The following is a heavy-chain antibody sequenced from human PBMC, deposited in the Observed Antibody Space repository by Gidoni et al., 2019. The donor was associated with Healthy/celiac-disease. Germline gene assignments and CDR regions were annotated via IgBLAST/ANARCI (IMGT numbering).Heavy chain of an antibody. J-gene: IGHJ5*02. CDR3: AKDAGLLRFDP. D-gene: IGHD4-17*01. V-gene: IGHV3-30*18. CDR2: ISYDGSNK. CDR1: GFTFSSYG. Sequence: QVQLVESGGGVVQPGRSLRLSCAASGFTFSSYGMHWVRQAPGKGLEWVAVISYDGSNKYYADSVKGRFTISRDNSKNTLYLQMNSLRAEDTAVYYCAKDAGLLRFDPWGQGTLVTVSS.